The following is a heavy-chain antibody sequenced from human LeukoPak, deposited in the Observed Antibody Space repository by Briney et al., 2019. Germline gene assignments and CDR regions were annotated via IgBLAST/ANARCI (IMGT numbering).Heavy chain of an antibody. CDR1: GFTFSSYA. D-gene: IGHD1-26*01. CDR2: ISGSGGST. CDR3: AKDRGGAQGVPGLFDY. J-gene: IGHJ4*02. Sequence: GGSLRLSCAASGFTFSSYAMSWVRQAPGKGLEWVSAISGSGGSTYYADSVKGRFTISRDNSKNTLYLQMNSLRAEDTAVYYCAKDRGGAQGVPGLFDYWGQGTLVTVSS. V-gene: IGHV3-23*01.